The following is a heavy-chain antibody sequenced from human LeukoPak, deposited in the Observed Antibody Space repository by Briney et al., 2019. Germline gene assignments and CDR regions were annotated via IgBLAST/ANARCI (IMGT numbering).Heavy chain of an antibody. D-gene: IGHD6-19*01. Sequence: PSETLSLTCAVYGGSFSGYYWSWIRQPPGKGLEWIGEINHSGGTNYNPSLKSRVTISVDTSKNQIPLKLSSVTAADTAVYYCARGTFAGYSSGGWFDPWGQGTLVTVSS. J-gene: IGHJ5*02. CDR1: GGSFSGYY. CDR2: INHSGGT. V-gene: IGHV4-34*01. CDR3: ARGTFAGYSSGGWFDP.